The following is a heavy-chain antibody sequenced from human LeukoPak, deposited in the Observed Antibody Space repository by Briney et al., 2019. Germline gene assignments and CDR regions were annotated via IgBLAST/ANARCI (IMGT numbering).Heavy chain of an antibody. V-gene: IGHV4-38-2*02. CDR2: IYHSGST. D-gene: IGHD1-26*01. J-gene: IGHJ3*02. Sequence: SETLSLTCTVSGYSICSGYYWGWIRQPPGKGLEWIGSIYHSGSTYYNPSLKSRVTISVDTSKNQFSLKLSSVTAADTAVYYCASTVGASDDAFDIWGQGTMVTVSS. CDR1: GYSICSGYY. CDR3: ASTVGASDDAFDI.